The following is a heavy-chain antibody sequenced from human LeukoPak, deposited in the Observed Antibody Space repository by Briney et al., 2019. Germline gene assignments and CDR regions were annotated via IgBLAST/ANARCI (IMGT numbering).Heavy chain of an antibody. CDR3: ARDVDSYGSGHFDY. D-gene: IGHD3-10*01. V-gene: IGHV4-59*01. J-gene: IGHJ4*02. CDR2: ISYSGST. Sequence: SETLSLTRAVSGDSISSYYWSWIRQPPGKGLEWIGYISYSGSTNFNPSLKSRVTISVDTSKNQFSLKLSSVTAADTAVYYCARDVDSYGSGHFDYWGQGTLVTVSS. CDR1: GDSISSYY.